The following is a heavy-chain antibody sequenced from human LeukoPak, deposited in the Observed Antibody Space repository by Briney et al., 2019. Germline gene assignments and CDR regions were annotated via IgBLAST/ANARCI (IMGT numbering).Heavy chain of an antibody. CDR3: ARRLSSGYDFWYFDL. D-gene: IGHD5-12*01. Sequence: SVKVSCKASGGTFSSYAISWVRQAPGQGLEWMGGIIPIFGTANYAQKFQGWVTMTRDTSISTAYMELSRLRSDDTAVYYCARRLSSGYDFWYFDLWGRGTLVTVSS. CDR2: IIPIFGTA. V-gene: IGHV1-69*05. CDR1: GGTFSSYA. J-gene: IGHJ2*01.